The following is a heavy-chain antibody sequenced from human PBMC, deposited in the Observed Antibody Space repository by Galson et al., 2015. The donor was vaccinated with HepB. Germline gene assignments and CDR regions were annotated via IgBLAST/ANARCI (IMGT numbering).Heavy chain of an antibody. CDR1: GFTVSSNY. V-gene: IGHV3-66*01. J-gene: IGHJ4*02. CDR2: IYSGGST. D-gene: IGHD4-23*01. CDR3: ARSLYGGNPGY. Sequence: SLRLSCAASGFTVSSNYMSWVRQAPGKGLEWVSVIYSGGSTYYADSVKGRFTISRDNSKNTLYLQMNSLRAEDTAVYYCARSLYGGNPGYWGQGTLVTVSS.